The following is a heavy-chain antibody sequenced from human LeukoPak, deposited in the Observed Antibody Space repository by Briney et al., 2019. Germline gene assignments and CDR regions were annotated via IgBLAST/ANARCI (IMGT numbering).Heavy chain of an antibody. D-gene: IGHD3-10*01. Sequence: GRSLRLSCAAPGVTFSNYAMHWVRQSPGKGLEWVAVISNDGSDKHHADSVKGRFTVSRDNSKHTVYLQMDRLRVEDTAIYYCVREGTYFFASGSFQGYYFDNWGQGTLVTVSS. CDR2: ISNDGSDK. V-gene: IGHV3-30*03. CDR1: GVTFSNYA. CDR3: VREGTYFFASGSFQGYYFDN. J-gene: IGHJ4*02.